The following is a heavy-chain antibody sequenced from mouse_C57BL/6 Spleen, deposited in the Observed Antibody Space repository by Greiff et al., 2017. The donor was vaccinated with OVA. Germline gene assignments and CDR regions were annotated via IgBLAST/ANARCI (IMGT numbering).Heavy chain of an antibody. D-gene: IGHD4-1*01. V-gene: IGHV7-3*01. CDR1: GFTFTDYY. CDR2: IRNKANGYTT. J-gene: IGHJ1*03. Sequence: EVNVVESGGGLVQPGGSLSLSCAASGFTFTDYYMSWVRQPPGKALEWLGFIRNKANGYTTEYSASVKGRFTISRDNSQSILYLQMNALGAEDSATYYWARYRDWDWYFDVWGTGTTVTVSS. CDR3: ARYRDWDWYFDV.